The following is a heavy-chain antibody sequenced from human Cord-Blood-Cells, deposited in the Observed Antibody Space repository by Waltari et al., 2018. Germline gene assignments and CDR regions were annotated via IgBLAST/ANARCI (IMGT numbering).Heavy chain of an antibody. CDR1: GFTVSSNY. Sequence: EVQLVESGGGLIQPGGSLRLSCAASGFTVSSNYMSWVRQAPGKGLEWGSVIYSGGSTYYADSVQGRFTISRDNSKNTLYLQMNSLRAEDTAVYYCARTEHSGWYYFDYWGQGTLVTVSS. V-gene: IGHV3-53*01. CDR2: IYSGGST. J-gene: IGHJ4*02. D-gene: IGHD6-19*01. CDR3: ARTEHSGWYYFDY.